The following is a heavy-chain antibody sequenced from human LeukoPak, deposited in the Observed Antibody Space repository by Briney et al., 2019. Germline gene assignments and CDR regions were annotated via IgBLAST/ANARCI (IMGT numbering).Heavy chain of an antibody. V-gene: IGHV3-33*01. CDR1: GFTFSSYG. Sequence: PGGSLRLSCAASGFTFSSYGMHWVRQAPGKGLEWVAVIWYDGSNKYYADSVKGRFTISRDNAKNSLYLQMNSLRAEDTAVYYCAREVLRYFDWLSGGMDVWGQGTTVTVSS. D-gene: IGHD3-9*01. J-gene: IGHJ6*02. CDR3: AREVLRYFDWLSGGMDV. CDR2: IWYDGSNK.